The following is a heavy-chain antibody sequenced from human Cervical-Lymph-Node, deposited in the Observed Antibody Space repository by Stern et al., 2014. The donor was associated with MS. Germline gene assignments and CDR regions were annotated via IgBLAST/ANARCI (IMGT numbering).Heavy chain of an antibody. D-gene: IGHD5-18*01. V-gene: IGHV3-30*18. CDR3: AKNRGYNYADDAFVI. J-gene: IGHJ3*02. CDR2: ISYDGSYE. CDR1: GFTFSSFG. Sequence: VQLVESGGGVVQPGRSLRLSCAASGFTFSSFGMHWVRQAPGKGLEWVAIISYDGSYEYYADSVKGRFTISRDNSKNTMDLQMNSLRADDAALYYCAKNRGYNYADDAFVIWGQGTMVAVSP.